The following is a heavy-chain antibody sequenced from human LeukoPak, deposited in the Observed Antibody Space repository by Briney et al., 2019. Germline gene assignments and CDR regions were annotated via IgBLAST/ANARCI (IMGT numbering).Heavy chain of an antibody. J-gene: IGHJ4*02. CDR1: GFTFSSYG. CDR2: ISYDGSNK. D-gene: IGHD3-22*01. CDR3: AKDSGDSSGYYSYFDY. V-gene: IGHV3-30*18. Sequence: GRSLRLSCAASGFTFSSYGMHWVRQAPGKGLEWVAVISYDGSNKYYADSVKGRFTISRDNSKNTLYLQMNSLRAENTAVYYCAKDSGDSSGYYSYFDYWGQGTLVTVSS.